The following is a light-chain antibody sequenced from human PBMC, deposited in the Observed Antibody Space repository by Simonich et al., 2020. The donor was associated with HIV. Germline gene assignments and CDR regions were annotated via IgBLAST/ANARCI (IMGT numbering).Light chain of an antibody. J-gene: IGKJ4*01. CDR2: GAS. Sequence: EIVMTQSPATLSVSPGERATLSCRVSQSVASNLAWYQHKLGQSPRLLIYGASNRATGIPDRFSGSGFGSQFTLTISSMQSGDFAVYYCQQYGSSPLTFGGGTKVEIK. V-gene: IGKV3-15*01. CDR1: QSVASN. CDR3: QQYGSSPLT.